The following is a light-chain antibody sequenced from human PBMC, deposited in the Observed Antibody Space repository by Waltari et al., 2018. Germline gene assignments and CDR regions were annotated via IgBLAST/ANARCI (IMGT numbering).Light chain of an antibody. V-gene: IGLV2-14*01. CDR1: SSDVGGYNY. Sequence: QSALTQPASVSGSPGQSITISCPGTSSDVGGYNYASLYQQHPGKAPKLMIYEVSNRHSGVSNRFSGSKSGNTASLTISGLQAEDEADYYCSSYTSSSTLYVFGTGTKVTVL. CDR2: EVS. CDR3: SSYTSSSTLYV. J-gene: IGLJ1*01.